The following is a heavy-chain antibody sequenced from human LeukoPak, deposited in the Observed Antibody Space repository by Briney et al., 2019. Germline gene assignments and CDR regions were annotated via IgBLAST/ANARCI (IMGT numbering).Heavy chain of an antibody. D-gene: IGHD3-16*02. CDR2: ISAYNGNT. Sequence: ASVKVSCKASGYTFISYGISWVRQAPGQGLEWMGWISAYNGNTNYAQKLQGRVTMTTDTSTSTAYMELRSLRSDDTAVYYCARGVMITFGGVIDLDAFDIWGQGTMVTVSS. J-gene: IGHJ3*02. V-gene: IGHV1-18*01. CDR1: GYTFISYG. CDR3: ARGVMITFGGVIDLDAFDI.